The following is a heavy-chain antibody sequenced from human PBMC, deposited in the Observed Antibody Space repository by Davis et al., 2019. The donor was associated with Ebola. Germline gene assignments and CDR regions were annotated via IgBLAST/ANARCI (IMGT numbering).Heavy chain of an antibody. Sequence: GGSLRLSCAASGFTFSSYSMNWVRQAPGKGLEWMALIRYDGSNKYYADSVKGRFTISRDNSKNSLYLQMNSLRTEDTALYYCAKDIRTRLYSSSWYGYGMDVWGKGTTVTVSS. V-gene: IGHV3-30*02. CDR3: AKDIRTRLYSSSWYGYGMDV. CDR1: GFTFSSYS. D-gene: IGHD6-13*01. J-gene: IGHJ6*04. CDR2: IRYDGSNK.